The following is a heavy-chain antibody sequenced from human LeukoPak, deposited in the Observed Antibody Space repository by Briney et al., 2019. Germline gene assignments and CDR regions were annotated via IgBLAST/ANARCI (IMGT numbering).Heavy chain of an antibody. CDR1: GFTFSSYS. Sequence: PGGSLRLSCAASGFTFSSYSMNWVRQAPGKGLQWVSSISSSSSYIYYADSVKGRFTISRDNAKNSLYLQMNSLRAEDTAVYYRARDWLGVAGDVWGKGTTVTVSS. D-gene: IGHD6-19*01. CDR3: ARDWLGVAGDV. V-gene: IGHV3-21*01. CDR2: ISSSSSYI. J-gene: IGHJ6*04.